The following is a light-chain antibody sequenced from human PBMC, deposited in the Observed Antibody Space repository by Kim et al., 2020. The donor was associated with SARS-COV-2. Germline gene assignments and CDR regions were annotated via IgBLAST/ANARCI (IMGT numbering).Light chain of an antibody. Sequence: GQSITITGTGTSSSFGGYNYVSWYQQHPGKAPQLMIYDVSNRPSGVSNRFSGSKSGNTASLTISGLQAEDEADYYCSSYTGSSTPVFGGGTQLTVL. CDR1: SSSFGGYNY. CDR2: DVS. J-gene: IGLJ2*01. V-gene: IGLV2-14*03. CDR3: SSYTGSSTPV.